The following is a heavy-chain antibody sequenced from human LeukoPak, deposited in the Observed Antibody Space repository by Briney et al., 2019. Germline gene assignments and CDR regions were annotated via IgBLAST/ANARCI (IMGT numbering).Heavy chain of an antibody. CDR2: ISSNNGRII. V-gene: IGHV3-11*04. CDR3: ARYYSDAFDV. Sequence: GGSLRLSCVASGFSFSDYYMTWIRQAPGKGLEWLSYISSNNGRIIYYADSVKGRFTISRDNTKNSLFLQMVSLRVEDTAVYYCARYYSDAFDVWGQGTVVTVSP. J-gene: IGHJ3*01. D-gene: IGHD3-10*01. CDR1: GFSFSDYY.